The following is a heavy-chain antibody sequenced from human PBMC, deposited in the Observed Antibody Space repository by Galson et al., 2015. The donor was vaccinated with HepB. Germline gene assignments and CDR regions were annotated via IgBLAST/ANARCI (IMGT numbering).Heavy chain of an antibody. D-gene: IGHD6-13*01. CDR1: GFTFSSYS. J-gene: IGHJ5*02. V-gene: IGHV3-48*02. CDR3: ARDVVLIAATRSWFDP. Sequence: SLRLSCAGSGFTFSSYSMNWVRQAPGKGLEWVSYISSGSGTIFYADSVKGRFTISRDNAKNSLYLQMNSLRDEDTAVYYCARDVVLIAATRSWFDPWGQGTLVTVSS. CDR2: ISSGSGTI.